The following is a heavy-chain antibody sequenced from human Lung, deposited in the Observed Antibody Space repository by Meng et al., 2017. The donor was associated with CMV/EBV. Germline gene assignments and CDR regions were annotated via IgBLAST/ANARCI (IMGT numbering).Heavy chain of an antibody. CDR1: GGSISSSNW. J-gene: IGHJ4*02. D-gene: IGHD6-19*01. CDR3: ASFPPPGKQWLVTDY. Sequence: QGQRQAAGPGLVKPSGTLSPTCAVSGGSISSSNWWSWVRQPPGKGLEWIGEIYHSGSTNYNPSLKSRVTISVDKSKNQFSLKLSSVTAADTAVYYCASFPPPGKQWLVTDYWGQGTLVTVSS. V-gene: IGHV4-4*02. CDR2: IYHSGST.